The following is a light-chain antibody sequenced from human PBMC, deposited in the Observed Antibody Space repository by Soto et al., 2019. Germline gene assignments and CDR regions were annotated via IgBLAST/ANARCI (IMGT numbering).Light chain of an antibody. CDR1: SSNIGSNT. V-gene: IGLV1-44*01. Sequence: QSVLTQPPSAFGTPGQRVTISCSGSSSNIGSNTANWYQQLPGTAPKPLIYSNNQRPSGVTDRFSGSKSGTSASLAISGLQSEDEADYYCAAWDDSLNGHYVFGTGTKVTDL. CDR2: SNN. CDR3: AAWDDSLNGHYV. J-gene: IGLJ1*01.